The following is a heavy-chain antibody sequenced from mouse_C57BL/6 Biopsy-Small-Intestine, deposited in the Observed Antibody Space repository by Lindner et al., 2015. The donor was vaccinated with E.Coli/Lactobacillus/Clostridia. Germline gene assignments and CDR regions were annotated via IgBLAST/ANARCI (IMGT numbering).Heavy chain of an antibody. CDR1: GYTFTDYY. V-gene: IGHV1-75*01. D-gene: IGHD1-1*01. Sequence: VQLQESGPELVKPGASVKISCKASGYTFTDYYINWVKQRPGQGLEWIGWYFPGSGSTYYNEKFKGKATLTVDKSSSTAYMLLSSLTSEDSAVYFCANYYGSSYAMDYWGQGTSVTVSS. CDR2: YFPGSGST. J-gene: IGHJ4*01. CDR3: ANYYGSSYAMDY.